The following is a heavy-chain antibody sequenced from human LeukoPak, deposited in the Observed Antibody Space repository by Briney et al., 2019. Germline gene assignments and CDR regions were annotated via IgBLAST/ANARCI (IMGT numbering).Heavy chain of an antibody. V-gene: IGHV3-48*01. D-gene: IGHD3-22*01. CDR1: GFTFSNYS. J-gene: IGHJ4*02. Sequence: GGSLRLSCAASGFTFSNYSMNWVRQAPGKGLEWGSYISGSSSTIYYADSVKGRFTISRDNGKNTLYLQMNSLRAEDTAVYYCARGSTYYDSSGQVPFDYWGQGTLVTVSS. CDR3: ARGSTYYDSSGQVPFDY. CDR2: ISGSSSTI.